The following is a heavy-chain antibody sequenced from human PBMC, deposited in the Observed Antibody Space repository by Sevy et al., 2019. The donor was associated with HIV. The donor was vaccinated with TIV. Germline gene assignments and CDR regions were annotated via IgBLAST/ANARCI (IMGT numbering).Heavy chain of an antibody. CDR1: GGSFSSSNW. J-gene: IGHJ4*02. CDR2: IYHSGST. CDR3: AREDGTSRVHY. D-gene: IGHD1-1*01. V-gene: IGHV4-4*02. Sequence: SETLSLTCAVSGGSFSSSNWWSWVRQPPGKGLEWIGEIYHSGSTNYNPSLESRVTISVDKSKNHFSLELSSVTAADTAVYYCAREDGTSRVHYWGQGTLVTVSS.